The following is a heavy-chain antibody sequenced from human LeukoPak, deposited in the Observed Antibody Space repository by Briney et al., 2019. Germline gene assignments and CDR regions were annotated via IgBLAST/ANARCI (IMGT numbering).Heavy chain of an antibody. V-gene: IGHV4-61*02. CDR2: ISSSGST. CDR1: GDSISSGDYY. D-gene: IGHD3-3*01. Sequence: SETLSLTCTVSGDSISSGDYYWSWIRQPAGKGLEWIGRISSSGSTNYNPALKIRITIAVDTSKNQFSLKLSSVTAADTAVYYCARSLRITIFDYYYMDVWGKGTTVTVSS. CDR3: ARSLRITIFDYYYMDV. J-gene: IGHJ6*03.